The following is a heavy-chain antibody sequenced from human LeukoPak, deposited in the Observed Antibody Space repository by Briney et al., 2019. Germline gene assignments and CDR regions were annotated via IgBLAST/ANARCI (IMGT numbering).Heavy chain of an antibody. CDR2: IYSDGSP. J-gene: IGHJ5*02. CDR1: GFTVSLNY. Sequence: GGSLRLSCAASGFTVSLNYMSWVRQAPGKGLEWVSIIYSDGSPYYADSVKGRFTISRDNSKNTVYLQMNSLRAEDTAIYYCAKYTPKALTGTSFDPWGRGTLVTVSS. CDR3: AKYTPKALTGTSFDP. D-gene: IGHD1-20*01. V-gene: IGHV3-66*01.